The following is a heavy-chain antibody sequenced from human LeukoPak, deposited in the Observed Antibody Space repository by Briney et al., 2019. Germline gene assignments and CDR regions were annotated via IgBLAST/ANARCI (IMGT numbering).Heavy chain of an antibody. V-gene: IGHV3-23*01. CDR3: AKNRISNDY. Sequence: GGSLRLSCEASGFTFSTFAMIWVRQPPGKGLEWVSSIFPSGGEIHYADSVRGRFTISRDNSKSTLSLQMNSLRAEDTAIYYCAKNRISNDYWGQGTLVTVSS. D-gene: IGHD1-14*01. CDR2: IFPSGGEI. CDR1: GFTFSTFA. J-gene: IGHJ4*02.